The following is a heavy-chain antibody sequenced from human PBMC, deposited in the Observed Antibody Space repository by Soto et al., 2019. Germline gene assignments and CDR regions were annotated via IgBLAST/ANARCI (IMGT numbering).Heavy chain of an antibody. CDR2: ISTDNGNT. CDR3: ARDLGSGSYKRLDS. Sequence: ASVKVSCKASGGTFSIYGISWARQAPGQGLEWMGWISTDNGNTNCAQKLQGRVTLTTDTSTSTAYMELRSLRSDDTAVYYCARDLGSGSYKRLDSWGQGTLVTVS. D-gene: IGHD1-26*01. V-gene: IGHV1-18*01. J-gene: IGHJ4*02. CDR1: GGTFSIYG.